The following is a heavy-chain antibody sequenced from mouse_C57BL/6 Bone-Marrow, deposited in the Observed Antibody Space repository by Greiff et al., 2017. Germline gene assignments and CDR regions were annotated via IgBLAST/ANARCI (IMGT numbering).Heavy chain of an antibody. D-gene: IGHD1-1*01. Sequence: DVHLVESGGDLVKPGGSLKLSCAASGFTFSSYGMSWVRQTPDKRLEWVATISSGGSYTYYPDSVKGRFTISRDNAKNTLYLHMSSLKSEDTAMYYCARPYYYGSYEAMDYWGQGTSVTVSS. J-gene: IGHJ4*01. CDR2: ISSGGSYT. CDR3: ARPYYYGSYEAMDY. V-gene: IGHV5-6*01. CDR1: GFTFSSYG.